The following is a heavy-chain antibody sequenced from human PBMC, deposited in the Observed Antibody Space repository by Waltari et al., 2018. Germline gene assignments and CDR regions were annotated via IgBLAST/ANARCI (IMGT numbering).Heavy chain of an antibody. Sequence: QVQLQQWGAGLLKPSETLSRPCAISGGSFNGFFWPSTRQAPGKGLEWIGEIDHRGNTNDDPSLKSRVSISADASKNQFSLSLTSVTAADTAVYYCARVKGITMMVVIRYGMDVWGQGTTVTVSS. J-gene: IGHJ6*02. CDR3: ARVKGITMMVVIRYGMDV. V-gene: IGHV4-34*02. CDR1: GGSFNGFF. CDR2: IDHRGNT. D-gene: IGHD3-22*01.